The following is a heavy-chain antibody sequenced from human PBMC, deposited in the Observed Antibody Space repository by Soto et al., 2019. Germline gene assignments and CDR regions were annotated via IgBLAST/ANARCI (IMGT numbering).Heavy chain of an antibody. D-gene: IGHD6-6*01. V-gene: IGHV1-18*01. Sequence: ASVKVSCKASGYTFTSYGISWVRQAPGQGLEWMGWISAYNGNTNYAQKLQGRVTMTTDTSTSTAYMELRSPRSDDTAVYYCARDLSPSWYSSSSYYFDYWGQGTLVTVSS. J-gene: IGHJ4*02. CDR3: ARDLSPSWYSSSSYYFDY. CDR2: ISAYNGNT. CDR1: GYTFTSYG.